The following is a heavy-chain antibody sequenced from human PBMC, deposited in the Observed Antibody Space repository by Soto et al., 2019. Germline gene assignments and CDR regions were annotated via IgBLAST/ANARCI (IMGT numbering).Heavy chain of an antibody. CDR1: GGSISSSNW. Sequence: QVQLQESGPGLVKPSGTLSLTCAVSGGSISSSNWWIWVRQPPGKGLEWIGEIYHSGSTNYNPSLKSRVSISVDTSKNQFSLMLTSVTAADTAVYYCARSGGYSYGDYWGQGTLVTVSS. V-gene: IGHV4-4*02. D-gene: IGHD5-18*01. J-gene: IGHJ4*02. CDR2: IYHSGST. CDR3: ARSGGYSYGDY.